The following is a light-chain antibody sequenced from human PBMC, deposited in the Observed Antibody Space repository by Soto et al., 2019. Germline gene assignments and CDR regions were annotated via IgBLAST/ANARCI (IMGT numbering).Light chain of an antibody. CDR1: SSDVGNYNL. Sequence: QSALTQPASVSGSPGQSITISCTGTSSDVGNYNLVSWYQQHPGKAPKLMIYEVTKRPSGVSNRFSGSKSGNTASLTISGLQAEDEADYSCCSYAGSSTFRLFGGGTQQTVL. CDR3: CSYAGSSTFRL. V-gene: IGLV2-23*02. J-gene: IGLJ2*01. CDR2: EVT.